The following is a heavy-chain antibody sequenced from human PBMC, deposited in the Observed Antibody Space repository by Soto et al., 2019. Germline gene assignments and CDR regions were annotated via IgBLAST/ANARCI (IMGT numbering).Heavy chain of an antibody. D-gene: IGHD3-3*01. Sequence: QVQLQQWGAGLLKPSETLSLTCAVYGGSFSGYYWRWIRQPPGKGLEWIGEINHSGSTNYNPSLKSRVTISVDTSKNQFSLKLSSVTAADTAVYYCARGDTIFPYYYYYGMDVWGQGTTVTVSS. J-gene: IGHJ6*02. V-gene: IGHV4-34*01. CDR3: ARGDTIFPYYYYYGMDV. CDR1: GGSFSGYY. CDR2: INHSGST.